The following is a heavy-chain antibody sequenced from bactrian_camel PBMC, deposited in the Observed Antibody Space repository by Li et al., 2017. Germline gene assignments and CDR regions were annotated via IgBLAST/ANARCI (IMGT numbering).Heavy chain of an antibody. J-gene: IGHJ6*01. CDR3: VRDGLARFGY. Sequence: QLVESGGGLVQPGGSLRLSCAASGFTFSRHWMYWVRPTPGKGLEWVSTINSDGGITYYADSVKGRFTISRDNAKNTVYLQMSSLKPEDTAVFYCVRDGLARFGYWGQGTQVTVS. V-gene: IGHV3S25*01. CDR2: INSDGGIT. CDR1: GFTFSRHW. D-gene: IGHD7*01.